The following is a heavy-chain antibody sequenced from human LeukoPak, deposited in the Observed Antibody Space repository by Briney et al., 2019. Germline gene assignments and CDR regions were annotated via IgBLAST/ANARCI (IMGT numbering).Heavy chain of an antibody. CDR3: ARWAVTGITY. D-gene: IGHD6-19*01. Sequence: SETLSLTCAVSDYSIRSGYYCGWIRQPPGKGLEWIASIQNSGTTYFNSSLKSRVTISVDMSTNQYSLKLTSVTAADTAVYYCARWAVTGITYWGQGALVTVSS. CDR2: IQNSGTT. J-gene: IGHJ4*02. V-gene: IGHV4-38-2*01. CDR1: DYSIRSGYY.